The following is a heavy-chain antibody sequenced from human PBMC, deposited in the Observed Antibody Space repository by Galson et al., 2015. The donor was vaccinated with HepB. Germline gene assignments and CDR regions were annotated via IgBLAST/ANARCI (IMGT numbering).Heavy chain of an antibody. CDR3: ASASLWFGELFPYYMDV. Sequence: SLRLSCAASGFTFSSYAMHWVRQAPGKGLEWVAVISYDGSNKYYADSVKGRFTISRDNSKNTLYLQMNSLRAEDTAVYYCASASLWFGELFPYYMDVWGKGTTVTVSS. V-gene: IGHV3-30-3*01. J-gene: IGHJ6*03. D-gene: IGHD3-10*01. CDR1: GFTFSSYA. CDR2: ISYDGSNK.